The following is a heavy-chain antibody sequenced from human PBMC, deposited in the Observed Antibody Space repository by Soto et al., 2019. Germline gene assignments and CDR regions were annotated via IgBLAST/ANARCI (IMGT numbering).Heavy chain of an antibody. CDR3: ARSRSYSGYDFRT. CDR2: ISSSSSYI. CDR1: GFTFSSYS. D-gene: IGHD5-12*01. J-gene: IGHJ5*02. V-gene: IGHV3-21*01. Sequence: EVQLVESGGGLVKPGGSLRLSCAASGFTFSSYSMNWVRQAPGKGLEWVSSISSSSSYIYYADSVKGRFTISRDNAKNSLYLQMNSLRAEDTAVYYCARSRSYSGYDFRTWGQGTLATVSS.